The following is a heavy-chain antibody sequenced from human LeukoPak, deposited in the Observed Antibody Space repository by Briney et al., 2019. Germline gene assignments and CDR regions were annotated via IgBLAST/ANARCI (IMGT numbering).Heavy chain of an antibody. D-gene: IGHD2-21*01. J-gene: IGHJ4*02. CDR3: ARHVAIDWYYFDY. CDR2: RFHSGGT. V-gene: IGHV4-59*08. CDR1: GGSISSYY. Sequence: SETLSLTCTVSGGSISSYYWSWVRQPPGKGLEWIGERFHSGGTNYNPSLKSRVTISVDTSKNQFSLKLSSVTAADTAVYYCARHVAIDWYYFDYWGQGTLVTVSS.